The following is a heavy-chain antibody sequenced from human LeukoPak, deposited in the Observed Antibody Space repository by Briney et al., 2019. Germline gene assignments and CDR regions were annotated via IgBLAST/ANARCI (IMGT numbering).Heavy chain of an antibody. V-gene: IGHV3-7*03. D-gene: IGHD1-26*01. CDR1: RFTFRNHR. Sequence: GGSLRLSCVASRFTFRNHRMSWVRQAPGKGLEWVADIKQDGSEQYYLDSVRGRFTISRDNDKNSVYLQLTSLRAEDTALYHCARVGPTNSGSYQAFDIWGQGTMVTVSS. CDR2: IKQDGSEQ. J-gene: IGHJ3*02. CDR3: ARVGPTNSGSYQAFDI.